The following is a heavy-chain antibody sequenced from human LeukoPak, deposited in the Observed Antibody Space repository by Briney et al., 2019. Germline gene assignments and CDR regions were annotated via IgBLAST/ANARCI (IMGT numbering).Heavy chain of an antibody. CDR2: IWYDGSNK. V-gene: IGHV3-33*07. CDR3: ASGSSSWYDAFDI. Sequence: GGSLRLSCAASGFIFSNYGMCWVRQAPGKGLEWVAVIWYDGSNKYYADSVKGRFTISRDNSKNTLYLQMNSLRAEDTAVYYCASGSSSWYDAFDIWGQGTMVTVSS. D-gene: IGHD6-13*01. CDR1: GFIFSNYG. J-gene: IGHJ3*02.